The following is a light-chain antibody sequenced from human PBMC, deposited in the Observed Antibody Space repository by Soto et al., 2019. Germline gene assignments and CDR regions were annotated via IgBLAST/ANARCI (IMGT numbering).Light chain of an antibody. CDR1: SSXVGGYNY. CDR3: NSYAGSNNWV. Sequence: QSALTQPPSASGSPGQSVTISCTGTSSXVGGYNYVSWYQQHPGKAPKLMIYEVSKRPSGVPDRFSGSKSGNTASLTVSGXXXXXXXXXYCNSYAGSNNWVFGGGTKLTVL. CDR2: EVS. J-gene: IGLJ3*02. V-gene: IGLV2-8*01.